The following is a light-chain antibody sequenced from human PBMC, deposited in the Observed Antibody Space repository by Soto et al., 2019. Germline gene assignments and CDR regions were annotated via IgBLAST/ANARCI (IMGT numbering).Light chain of an antibody. J-gene: IGKJ4*01. Sequence: EIVMTQSPATLSVSPGERATLSCRASQSVSSKLAWYQQKPGQPPRLLIYAASTRATGIPVRFSGSGSGTEFTLTISSLQSEDFAVYYCQQYHKWPPLTFGGGTKVEI. V-gene: IGKV3-15*01. CDR1: QSVSSK. CDR2: AAS. CDR3: QQYHKWPPLT.